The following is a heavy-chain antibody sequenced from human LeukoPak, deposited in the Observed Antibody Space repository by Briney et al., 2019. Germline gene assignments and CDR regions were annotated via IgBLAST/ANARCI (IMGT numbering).Heavy chain of an antibody. J-gene: IGHJ4*02. CDR1: GFSFSSYG. D-gene: IGHD3-22*01. CDR3: ARGSNSGYSIDS. Sequence: RGGSLRLSCAASGFSFSSYGMHWVRQAPGQGLEWVAVIWYDGSNENYADSVKSRFTISRDNSKNTLYLQMNSLRAEDTAVYFCARGSNSGYSIDSWGQGTLVTVSS. CDR2: IWYDGSNE. V-gene: IGHV3-33*01.